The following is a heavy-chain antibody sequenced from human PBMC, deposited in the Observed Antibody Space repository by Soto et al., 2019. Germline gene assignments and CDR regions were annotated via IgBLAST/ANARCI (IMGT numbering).Heavy chain of an antibody. V-gene: IGHV5-51*03. J-gene: IGHJ4*02. CDR3: ARQEDLASATTGWTY. CDR1: GYNFANYW. CDR2: IYPGDSET. D-gene: IGHD1-26*01. Sequence: EVHLVQSGAEVKKPGQSLKIYCKGSGYNFANYWIGWVRQMPGKGLEWMGIIYPGDSETRYSPSFQGQVTISADKSISTAYLQWSTLKASDTAMYYCARQEDLASATTGWTYWGQGTLVNVSS.